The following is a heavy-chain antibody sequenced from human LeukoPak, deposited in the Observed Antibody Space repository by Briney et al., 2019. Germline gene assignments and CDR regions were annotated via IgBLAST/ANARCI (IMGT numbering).Heavy chain of an antibody. CDR2: LNSDGSSI. Sequence: GGSLRLSCAASGFTFSNYWMHWVRQAPGKGLVRVSRLNSDGSSIIYADSVKGRFTISRDNAKNTLYLQMNSLRVEDTAVYYCARGGSPPEALGDAFDIWGQGTMVTVSS. CDR3: ARGGSPPEALGDAFDI. D-gene: IGHD1-26*01. J-gene: IGHJ3*02. V-gene: IGHV3-74*01. CDR1: GFTFSNYW.